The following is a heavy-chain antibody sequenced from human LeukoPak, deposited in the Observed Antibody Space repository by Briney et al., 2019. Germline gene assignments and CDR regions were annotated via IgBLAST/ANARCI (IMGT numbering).Heavy chain of an antibody. CDR2: IYYSGST. CDR1: GGSISSYY. Sequence: SETLSLTCTVSGGSISSYYWSWIRQPPGKGLEWIGYIYYSGSTNYNPSLKSRVTISVDTSKNQFSLKLSSVTAADTAVYYCARGERWLQSSDYWGQGTLVTVSS. J-gene: IGHJ4*02. V-gene: IGHV4-59*08. D-gene: IGHD5-24*01. CDR3: ARGERWLQSSDY.